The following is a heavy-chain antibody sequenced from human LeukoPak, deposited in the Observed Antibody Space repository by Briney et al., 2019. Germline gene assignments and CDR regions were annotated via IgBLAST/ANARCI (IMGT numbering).Heavy chain of an antibody. Sequence: GGSLRLSCAASGFTFRSYAMSWVRRAPGKGLEWVAVIRGNGGGTYYADSVKGRFTISRDNSKNSLYLQMNSLRAEDTAVYYCAKDSVAGATHYFDRWGQGTLVAVSS. V-gene: IGHV3-23*01. J-gene: IGHJ4*02. CDR1: GFTFRSYA. D-gene: IGHD1-26*01. CDR2: IRGNGGGT. CDR3: AKDSVAGATHYFDR.